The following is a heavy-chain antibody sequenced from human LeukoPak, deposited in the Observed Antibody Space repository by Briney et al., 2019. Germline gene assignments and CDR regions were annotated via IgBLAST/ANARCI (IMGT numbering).Heavy chain of an antibody. CDR2: INWNGGST. CDR1: GFTCDDYG. Sequence: GGSLRLSCAASGFTCDDYGMSWVRQAPGKGLEWVSGINWNGGSTAYADSVKGRFTISRDNDKNSLYLQMTSMRAEDTALYYCAREPGYSSGWYDSDYWGQGTLVTVSS. J-gene: IGHJ4*02. CDR3: AREPGYSSGWYDSDY. V-gene: IGHV3-20*04. D-gene: IGHD6-19*01.